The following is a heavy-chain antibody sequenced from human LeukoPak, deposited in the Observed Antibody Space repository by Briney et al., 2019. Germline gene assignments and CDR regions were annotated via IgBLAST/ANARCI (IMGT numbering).Heavy chain of an antibody. CDR2: IYYSGST. CDR1: DGSSSSSS. CDR3: ARRQQTGGDNGLHNWFDP. J-gene: IGHJ5*02. D-gene: IGHD2-21*01. V-gene: IGHV4-59*08. Sequence: SETMPLTCTVSDGSSSSSSWNWIRQPPEKGLEWIGYIYYSGSTKYNPSLESRVTISVDTSKNQISLKLRSVTAADTAIYYCARRQQTGGDNGLHNWFDPWGQGNLVTVSS.